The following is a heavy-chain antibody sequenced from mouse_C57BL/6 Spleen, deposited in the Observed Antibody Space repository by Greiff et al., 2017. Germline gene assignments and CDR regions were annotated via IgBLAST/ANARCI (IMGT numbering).Heavy chain of an antibody. V-gene: IGHV5-17*01. CDR1: GFTFSDYG. CDR3: ARRHYYASSENYYAMDY. Sequence: DVLLVESGGGLVKPGGSLKLSCAASGFTFSDYGMHWVRQAPEKGLEWVAYISSGSSTIYYADTVKGRFTLPIDTAKNTLFLQLISLRSEDTVMSDCARRHYYASSENYYAMDYWGQGTSVTVSS. D-gene: IGHD1-1*01. J-gene: IGHJ4*01. CDR2: ISSGSSTI.